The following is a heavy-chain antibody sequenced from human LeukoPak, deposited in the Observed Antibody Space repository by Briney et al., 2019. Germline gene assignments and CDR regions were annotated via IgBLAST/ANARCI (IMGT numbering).Heavy chain of an antibody. Sequence: FQGRVTITRDTSASTAYMELSSLRSEDTAVYYCARSGYSDAFDIWGQGTMVTVSS. V-gene: IGHV1-3*01. D-gene: IGHD6-13*01. CDR3: ARSGYSDAFDI. J-gene: IGHJ3*02.